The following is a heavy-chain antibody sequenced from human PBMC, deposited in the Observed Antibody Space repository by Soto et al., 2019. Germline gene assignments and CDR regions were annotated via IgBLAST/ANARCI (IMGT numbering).Heavy chain of an antibody. V-gene: IGHV4-59*01. CDR2: VYYSGST. CDR1: GGYISTYY. D-gene: IGHD1-26*01. Sequence: SETLSLTCTVSGGYISTYYWSWIRQPPGKGLEWIGYVYYSGSTSYNPSLRSRVTISVDTSKNQFSLKLSSVTAADTAVYYCAREKWELLRHYYFDYWGQGTLVPVSS. CDR3: AREKWELLRHYYFDY. J-gene: IGHJ4*02.